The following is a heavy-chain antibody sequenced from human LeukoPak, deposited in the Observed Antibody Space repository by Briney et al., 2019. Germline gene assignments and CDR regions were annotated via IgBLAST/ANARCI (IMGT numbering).Heavy chain of an antibody. Sequence: ASVKVSCKVSGYTLTELSMHWVRQAPGKGLEWMGGFDPEDGETIYAQKFQGRVTMTEDTSTDTAYMELSSLRSEDTAVYYCATGVWFGELLYLFDYWGQGTLVTVSS. J-gene: IGHJ4*02. CDR1: GYTLTELS. D-gene: IGHD3-10*01. CDR2: FDPEDGET. V-gene: IGHV1-24*01. CDR3: ATGVWFGELLYLFDY.